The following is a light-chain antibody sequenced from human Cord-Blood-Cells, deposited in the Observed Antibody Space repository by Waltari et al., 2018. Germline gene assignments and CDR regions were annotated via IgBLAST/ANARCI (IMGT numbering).Light chain of an antibody. CDR3: QRRSNWPPLT. J-gene: IGKJ4*01. V-gene: IGKV3-11*01. CDR2: DAS. Sequence: EIVLTQSPATLSLSPAERATLSCRASQSVSSYLAWYQQKPGQAPRLLIYDASNRATGIPARFSGSGSGTDFTLTISSLEPEDFAVYYCQRRSNWPPLTFGGGTKVEIK. CDR1: QSVSSY.